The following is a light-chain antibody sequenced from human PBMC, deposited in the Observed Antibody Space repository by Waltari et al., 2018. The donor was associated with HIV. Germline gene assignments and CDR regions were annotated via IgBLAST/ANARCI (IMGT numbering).Light chain of an antibody. J-gene: IGLJ3*02. Sequence: NFILTQPHSVSGSPGKTVTISCTRSRGNIASDSVQWYPLRPDNSPRNVLYENKQKRAGVPDRFSGSIDRSTNSASLTISGLMAEDEADYYCLSYDGVNQVFGGGTKLTVL. V-gene: IGLV6-57*01. CDR2: ENK. CDR1: RGNIASDS. CDR3: LSYDGVNQV.